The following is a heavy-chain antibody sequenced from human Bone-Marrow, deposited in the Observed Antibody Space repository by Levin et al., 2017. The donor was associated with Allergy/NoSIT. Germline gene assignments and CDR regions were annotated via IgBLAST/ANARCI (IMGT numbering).Heavy chain of an antibody. CDR3: ARTAQDLRLAAFDI. CDR1: GFSLSTSGMC. CDR2: IDWDDDK. J-gene: IGHJ3*02. V-gene: IGHV2-70*11. D-gene: IGHD5-12*01. Sequence: SGPTLVKPTQTLTLTCTFSGFSLSTSGMCVSWIRQPPGTALEWLARIDWDDDKYYSTSLKTRLTISKDTSKNQVVLTMTNMDPVDTATYYCARTAQDLRLAAFDIWGEGTMVTVSS.